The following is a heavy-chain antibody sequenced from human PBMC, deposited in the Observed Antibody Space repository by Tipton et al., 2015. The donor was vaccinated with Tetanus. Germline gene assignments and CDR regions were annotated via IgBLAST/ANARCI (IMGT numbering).Heavy chain of an antibody. J-gene: IGHJ4*02. CDR1: GGSISSYY. CDR3: ARGMVSWGIFPY. CDR2: IYYSGST. V-gene: IGHV4-59*01. Sequence: TLSLTCTVSGGSISSYYWSWIRQPPGKGLEWIGYIYYSGSTNYNPSLKSRVTISVDTSKNQFSLKPSSVTAADTAVYYCARGMVSWGIFPYWGQGTLVTVSS. D-gene: IGHD2-8*01.